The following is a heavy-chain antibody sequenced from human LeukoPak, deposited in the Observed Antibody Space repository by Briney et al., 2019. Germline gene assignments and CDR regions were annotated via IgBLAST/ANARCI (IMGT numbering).Heavy chain of an antibody. J-gene: IGHJ6*03. CDR3: ARAGMHYYYMDV. CDR2: IYYSGST. D-gene: IGHD2-2*01. V-gene: IGHV4-59*01. CDR1: GGSISSYY. Sequence: SETLSLTCTVSGGSISSYYWSWIRQPPGKGLEWIGYIYYSGSTNYNPSLKSRVTISVDTSKNQFSLKLSSVTAADTAVYYCARAGMHYYYMDVWGKGTTVTISS.